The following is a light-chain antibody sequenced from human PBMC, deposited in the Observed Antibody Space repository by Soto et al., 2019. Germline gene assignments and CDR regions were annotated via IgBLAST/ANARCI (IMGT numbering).Light chain of an antibody. J-gene: IGKJ4*01. V-gene: IGKV1-27*01. CDR3: QKSHSAPLT. CDR1: QGSGVY. CDR2: AAS. Sequence: DIQMTQSPSSLYASLGDRVTITCRASQGSGVYLAWFRQKPGNVPELLIYAASTLQSGVPFRFSGSGSGTDFTLTISSLQPEDVATYYCQKSHSAPLTFGGGTKVEL.